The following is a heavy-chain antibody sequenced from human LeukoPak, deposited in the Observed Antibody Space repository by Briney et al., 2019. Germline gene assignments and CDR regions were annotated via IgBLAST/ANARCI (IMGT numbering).Heavy chain of an antibody. CDR2: IRDDGIND. V-gene: IGHV3-30*02. D-gene: IGHD3-3*01. CDR1: GFSFSSYG. Sequence: GGSLRLSCAASGFSFSSYGMHWVRQAPGKGLEWVAFIRDDGINDYYADSMRGRFTISRDNSKNTLYLQMNSLRAEDTAVYYCAKEFTIFGVANWFDPWGQGTLVTVSS. J-gene: IGHJ5*02. CDR3: AKEFTIFGVANWFDP.